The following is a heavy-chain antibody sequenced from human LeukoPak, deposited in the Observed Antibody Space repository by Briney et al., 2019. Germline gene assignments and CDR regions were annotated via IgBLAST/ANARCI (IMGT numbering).Heavy chain of an antibody. Sequence: SVKVSCKASGGTFSSYAISWVRQAPGQGLEWMGRTIPIFGTANYAQKFQGRVTITADESTSTAYMELSSLRSEDTAVYYCARRVRGIAAAGTGEDYWGQGTLVTVSS. V-gene: IGHV1-69*13. J-gene: IGHJ4*02. D-gene: IGHD6-13*01. CDR3: ARRVRGIAAAGTGEDY. CDR2: TIPIFGTA. CDR1: GGTFSSYA.